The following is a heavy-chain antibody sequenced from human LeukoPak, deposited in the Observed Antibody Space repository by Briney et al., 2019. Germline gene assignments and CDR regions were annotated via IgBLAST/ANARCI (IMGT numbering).Heavy chain of an antibody. Sequence: PSATLSLTCTVSGGSISSYYWSWIRQPAGKGLEWIGRIYTTGSTNYNPSLKSRVTMSVDTSNNQFSLKLSSVTAADTAVYYCARVDMRAGYSSLYFDYWGQGTLVTVSS. CDR2: IYTTGST. CDR1: GGSISSYY. CDR3: ARVDMRAGYSSLYFDY. J-gene: IGHJ4*02. V-gene: IGHV4-4*07. D-gene: IGHD6-13*01.